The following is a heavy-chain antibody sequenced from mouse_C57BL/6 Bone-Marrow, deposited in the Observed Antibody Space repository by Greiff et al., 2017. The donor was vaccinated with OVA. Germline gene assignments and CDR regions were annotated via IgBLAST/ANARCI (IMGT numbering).Heavy chain of an antibody. CDR3: AREGVDYGYAMDY. D-gene: IGHD2-4*01. CDR2: ISYDGSN. V-gene: IGHV3-6*01. CDR1: GYSITSGYY. Sequence: DVKLQESGPGLVKPSQSLSLTCSVTGYSITSGYYWNWIRQFPGNKLEWMGYISYDGSNNYNPSLKNRISITRDTSKNQFFLKLNSVTTEDTATYYCAREGVDYGYAMDYWGQGTSVTVSS. J-gene: IGHJ4*01.